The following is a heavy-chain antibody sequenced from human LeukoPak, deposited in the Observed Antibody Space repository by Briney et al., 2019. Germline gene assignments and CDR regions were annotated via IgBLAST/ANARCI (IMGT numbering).Heavy chain of an antibody. CDR2: INHSGST. D-gene: IGHD5-18*01. CDR1: GGSFSGYY. V-gene: IGHV4-34*01. Sequence: SETLSLTCAVYGGSFSGYYWSWIRQPPGKGLEWIGEINHSGSTNYNPSLKSRVTISVDTSKNQFSLKLSSVTAADTAVYYCARGGQIQLFDYWGQGTLVTVSS. CDR3: ARGGQIQLFDY. J-gene: IGHJ4*02.